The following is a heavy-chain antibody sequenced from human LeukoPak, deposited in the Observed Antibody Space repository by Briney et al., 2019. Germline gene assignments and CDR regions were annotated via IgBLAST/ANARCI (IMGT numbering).Heavy chain of an antibody. Sequence: TGGSLRLSCVASGFTVSSFGMNSVRQTPGKGLEWVSYIGHDSSPIYYADFVKGRFTMSRDNAKNSLYLQMKSLRDEDAAGYYCARASRSGYDYWGQGTLVTVSS. D-gene: IGHD3-22*01. V-gene: IGHV3-48*02. CDR1: GFTVSSFG. CDR3: ARASRSGYDY. CDR2: IGHDSSPI. J-gene: IGHJ4*02.